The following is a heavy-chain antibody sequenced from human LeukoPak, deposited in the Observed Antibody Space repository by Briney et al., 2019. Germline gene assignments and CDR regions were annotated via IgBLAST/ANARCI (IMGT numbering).Heavy chain of an antibody. CDR2: FYSGGDT. V-gene: IGHV3-53*01. CDR3: AKARPVTYYYDSSGYSLTDY. CDR1: GFTVSSNH. Sequence: GGSLRLSCAVSGFTVSSNHMSWVRQAPGKGLEWVSVFYSGGDTHYADSVKGRFTISRDNSKNTLYLQMNSLRAEDTAVYYCAKARPVTYYYDSSGYSLTDYWGQGTLVTVSS. D-gene: IGHD3-22*01. J-gene: IGHJ4*02.